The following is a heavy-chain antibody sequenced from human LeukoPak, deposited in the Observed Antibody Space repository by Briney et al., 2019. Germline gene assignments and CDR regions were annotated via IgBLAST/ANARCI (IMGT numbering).Heavy chain of an antibody. V-gene: IGHV3-21*01. CDR2: ISSSSSYI. J-gene: IGHJ5*02. D-gene: IGHD1-26*01. CDR1: GFTFSSYS. Sequence: GGSLRLSCAASGFTFSSYSMNWVRQAPGKGLEWVSSISSSSSYIYYADSVKGRFTISRDNAKNSLYLQMNSLRAEDTAGYYCARGSGPYNWFDPWGQGTLVTVSS. CDR3: ARGSGPYNWFDP.